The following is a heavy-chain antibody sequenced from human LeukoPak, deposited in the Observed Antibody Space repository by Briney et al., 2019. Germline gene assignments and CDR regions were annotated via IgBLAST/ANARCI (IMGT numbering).Heavy chain of an antibody. Sequence: GASVKVSCKASGYTFTSYDINWVRQATGQGLEWMGWMNPNSGNTGYAQKFQGRVTMTRNTSISTAYMELSSLRSEDTAVYYCARGWGIAAAGDIDYWGREPWSPSPQ. V-gene: IGHV1-8*01. CDR1: GYTFTSYD. J-gene: IGHJ4*02. CDR2: MNPNSGNT. D-gene: IGHD6-13*01. CDR3: ARGWGIAAAGDIDY.